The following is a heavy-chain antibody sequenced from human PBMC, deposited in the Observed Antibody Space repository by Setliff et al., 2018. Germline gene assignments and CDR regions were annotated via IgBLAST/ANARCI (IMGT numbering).Heavy chain of an antibody. CDR2: IYHDGND. V-gene: IGHV4-4*02. CDR3: ARDRGSNNSPEDFDY. Sequence: KTSETLSLTCTVSGASINSLSWWSWVRQPPGKGLEWIGEIYHDGNDKYTPSVHYSPSLKSRVTISIDKSNNQFSLKLTSVTAADTAVYYCARDRGSNNSPEDFDYWGLGTLVTVSS. CDR1: GASINSLSW. J-gene: IGHJ4*02. D-gene: IGHD1-1*01.